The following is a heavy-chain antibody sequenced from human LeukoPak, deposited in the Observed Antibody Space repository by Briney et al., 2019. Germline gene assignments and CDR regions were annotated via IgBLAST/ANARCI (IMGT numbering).Heavy chain of an antibody. J-gene: IGHJ3*02. CDR2: INHSGST. CDR1: GGSISSSSYY. CDR3: ARELRFLEWFVGGAFDI. Sequence: SETLSLTCTVSGGSISSSSYYWSWIRQPPGKGLEWIGEINHSGSTNYNPSLKSRVTISVDTSKNQFSLKLSSVTAADTAVYYCARELRFLEWFVGGAFDIWGQGTMVTVSS. D-gene: IGHD3-3*01. V-gene: IGHV4-39*07.